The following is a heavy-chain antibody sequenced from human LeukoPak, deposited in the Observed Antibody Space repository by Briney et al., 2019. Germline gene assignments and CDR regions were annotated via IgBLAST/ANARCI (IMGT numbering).Heavy chain of an antibody. CDR1: GYSISSGYY. V-gene: IGHV4-38-2*01. CDR2: IYHSGST. Sequence: SETLSLTCAVSGYSISSGYYWGWIRQPPGKGQEWIGSIYHSGSTYYNPSLKSRVTISVDTSKNQFSLKLSSVTAADTAVYYCASGQYQLLYSQNYFDYWGQGTLVTVSS. D-gene: IGHD2-2*02. J-gene: IGHJ4*02. CDR3: ASGQYQLLYSQNYFDY.